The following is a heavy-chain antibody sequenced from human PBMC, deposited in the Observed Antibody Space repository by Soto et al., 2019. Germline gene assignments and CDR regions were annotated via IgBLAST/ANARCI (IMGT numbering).Heavy chain of an antibody. V-gene: IGHV4-4*02. CDR1: GCSVRAPDW. CDR2: VHISGHS. D-gene: IGHD2-15*01. Sequence: ATLSLTCTLSGCSVRAPDWWNWVRQSPDKGLEWIAEVHISGHSNYNPSLRSRVSVSIDSSKNQFYLNLNSVTAADTAIYYCARVRQGCSAKNGYFGLCGKAATVTLSS. CDR3: ARVRQGCSAKNGYFGL. J-gene: IGHJ6*03.